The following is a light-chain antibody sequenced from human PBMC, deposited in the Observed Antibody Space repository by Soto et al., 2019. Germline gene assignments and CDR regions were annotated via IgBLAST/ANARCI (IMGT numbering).Light chain of an antibody. V-gene: IGKV1-39*01. Sequence: DIQMTQSPSSLSASVGDRVTITCRASQIINNYVNWYQQKPGEAPKLLIYAASSLQSGVPSRFSGRGSGTTFTLTISSLQPEDFAAYYCQQTYSLPDTFGQGTKLEI. CDR3: QQTYSLPDT. CDR1: QIINNY. CDR2: AAS. J-gene: IGKJ2*01.